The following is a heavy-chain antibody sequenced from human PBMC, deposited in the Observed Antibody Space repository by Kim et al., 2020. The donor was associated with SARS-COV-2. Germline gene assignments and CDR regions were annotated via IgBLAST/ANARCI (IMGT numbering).Heavy chain of an antibody. Sequence: GGSLRLSCAASGFTFSIYWMSWVRQAPGKGLEWVANIKHVVSEKYYVDSVKGRFTISRDNAKNSLYLQMNSLRAEDTAVYYCARDRNNDRYGDLYFDSWGQGILVTVSS. V-gene: IGHV3-7*03. CDR2: IKHVVSEK. CDR3: ARDRNNDRYGDLYFDS. D-gene: IGHD4-17*01. J-gene: IGHJ4*02. CDR1: GFTFSIYW.